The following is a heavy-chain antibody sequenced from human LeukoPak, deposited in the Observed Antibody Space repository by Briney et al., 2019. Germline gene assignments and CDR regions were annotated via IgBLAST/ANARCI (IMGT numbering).Heavy chain of an antibody. J-gene: IGHJ6*02. Sequence: SETLSLTCTVSGGSIASSIDYWGWVRQPPGKGLEWIATIYYSTSTQYNPSLKSRVTMSVDTSKNQFSLKLSSMTAADTAVYYCARHQCSGTRCYNFYFYGMDVWGQGTTVTVSS. CDR3: ARHQCSGTRCYNFYFYGMDV. CDR2: IYYSTST. D-gene: IGHD2-2*02. V-gene: IGHV4-39*01. CDR1: GGSIASSIDY.